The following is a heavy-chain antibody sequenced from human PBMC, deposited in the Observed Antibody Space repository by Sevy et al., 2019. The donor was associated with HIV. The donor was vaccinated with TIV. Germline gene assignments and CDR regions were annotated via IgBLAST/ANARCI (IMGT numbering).Heavy chain of an antibody. CDR1: GLTISDYV. Sequence: GGSLRLSCIASGLTISDYVLYWVRQAPGKGLEWVSAITESDADITYADSVKGRFTVSRDNSKNTVYLQMGSLRAEDTVIYYCAKLGVRVATGGTDYWGQGTQVTV. CDR3: AKLGVRVATGGTDY. D-gene: IGHD3-3*01. V-gene: IGHV3-23*01. J-gene: IGHJ4*02. CDR2: ITESDADI.